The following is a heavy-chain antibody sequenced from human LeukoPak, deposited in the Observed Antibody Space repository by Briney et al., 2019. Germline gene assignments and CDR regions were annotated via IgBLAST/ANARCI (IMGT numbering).Heavy chain of an antibody. CDR2: ISYDGSSK. J-gene: IGHJ4*02. Sequence: PGGSLRLSCAASGFTFSSYAMHWVRQAPGEGLEWVALISYDGSSKYYADSVKGRFTVSRDNSKNTLYLQMNSLRAEDTAVYYCARDLQYLLLMGEIDYWGQGTLVTVSS. V-gene: IGHV3-30*04. CDR3: ARDLQYLLLMGEIDY. CDR1: GFTFSSYA. D-gene: IGHD4-11*01.